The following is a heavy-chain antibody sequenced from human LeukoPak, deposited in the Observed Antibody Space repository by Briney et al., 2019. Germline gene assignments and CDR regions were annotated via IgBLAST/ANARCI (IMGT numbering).Heavy chain of an antibody. J-gene: IGHJ1*01. Sequence: SETPSLTCAVYGGSFSGYYWSWICQPPGKGLEWIGEINHSGSTNYNPSLKSRVTISVDTSKNQFSLKLSSVTAADTAVYYCARGVSSGTWGRGTLDTVSS. CDR1: GGSFSGYY. CDR2: INHSGST. D-gene: IGHD6-6*01. V-gene: IGHV4-34*01. CDR3: ARGVSSGT.